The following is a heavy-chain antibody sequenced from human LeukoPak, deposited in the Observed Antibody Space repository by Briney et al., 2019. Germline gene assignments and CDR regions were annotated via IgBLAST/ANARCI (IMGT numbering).Heavy chain of an antibody. D-gene: IGHD1-7*01. CDR3: ARDHLTGTTGIDY. V-gene: IGHV3-21*01. J-gene: IGHJ4*02. CDR2: ISSSSSYI. Sequence: GGSLRLSCAASGFTFSSYSMNWVRQAPGEGLEWVSSISSSSSYIYYADSVKGRFTISRDNAKNSLYLQMNSLRAEDTAVYYCARDHLTGTTGIDYWGQGTLVTVSS. CDR1: GFTFSSYS.